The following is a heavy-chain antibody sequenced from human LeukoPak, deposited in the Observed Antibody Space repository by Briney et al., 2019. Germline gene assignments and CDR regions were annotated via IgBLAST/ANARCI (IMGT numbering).Heavy chain of an antibody. V-gene: IGHV4-59*01. CDR1: GVSISSYY. Sequence: PSETLSLTCTVSGVSISSYYWSWIRQPPGKGLEWIGYIYYSGSTNYNPSLKSRVTISVDTSKNQFSLKLSSVTAADTAVYYCAREASSSWYPPAFDIWGQGTMVTVSS. CDR2: IYYSGST. CDR3: AREASSSWYPPAFDI. J-gene: IGHJ3*02. D-gene: IGHD6-13*01.